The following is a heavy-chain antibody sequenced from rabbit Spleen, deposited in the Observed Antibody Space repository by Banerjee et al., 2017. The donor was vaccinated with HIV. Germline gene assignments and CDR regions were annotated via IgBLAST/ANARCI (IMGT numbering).Heavy chain of an antibody. CDR3: ARSLYYSDGPDYFSL. CDR2: IYAGGSGST. J-gene: IGHJ4*01. Sequence: QEQLEESGGDLVKPEGSLTLTCTASGFSFSSSYWMCWVRQAPGKRPEWIACIYAGGSGSTAYANWAKGRFTISKTSSTTVTLQMTSLTAADTATYFCARSLYYSDGPDYFSLWGQGTLVTVS. V-gene: IGHV1S45*01. D-gene: IGHD6-1*01. CDR1: GFSFSSSYW.